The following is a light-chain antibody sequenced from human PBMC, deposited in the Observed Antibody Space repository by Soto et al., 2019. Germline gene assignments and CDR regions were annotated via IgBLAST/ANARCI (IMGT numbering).Light chain of an antibody. Sequence: DIVMTQSPDSLSVSLGARATINCKSSQSALYISNNKNYLAWYQQKPGQPPKLLIYWASTRESGVPDRFSGSGSGTDFTLTISSLQAEDVAVYYCQQYYSTPGTFGQGTKVDIK. V-gene: IGKV4-1*01. J-gene: IGKJ1*01. CDR2: WAS. CDR1: QSALYISNNKNY. CDR3: QQYYSTPGT.